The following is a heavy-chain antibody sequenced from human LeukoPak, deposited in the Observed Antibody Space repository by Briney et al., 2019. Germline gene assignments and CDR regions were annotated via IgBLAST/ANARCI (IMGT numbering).Heavy chain of an antibody. CDR3: ARGNYYDSRGYNV. CDR1: GGTFSSYA. J-gene: IGHJ4*02. V-gene: IGHV1-69*06. CDR2: IIPIFDTA. Sequence: SVKLSCKASGGTFSSYAISWVPQAPGQGLEWMGGIIPIFDTANYAQKFQGRVTITADKSTSTAYMELSSLRSEDTAVYYCARGNYYDSRGYNVWGQGTLVTVSS. D-gene: IGHD3-22*01.